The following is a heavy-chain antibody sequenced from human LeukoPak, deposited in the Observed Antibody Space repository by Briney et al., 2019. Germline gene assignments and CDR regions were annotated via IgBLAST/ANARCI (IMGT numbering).Heavy chain of an antibody. V-gene: IGHV4-34*01. CDR1: GGSFSGYY. J-gene: IGHJ1*01. CDR2: INHSGST. Sequence: SETLSLTCAVYGGSFSGYYWSWIRQPPGKGLEWIGEINHSGSTNYNPSLKSRVTISVDTSKNQFSLKLSSVTAADTAVYYCARCRWDGNQALQHWGQGTLVTVSS. D-gene: IGHD1-26*01. CDR3: ARCRWDGNQALQH.